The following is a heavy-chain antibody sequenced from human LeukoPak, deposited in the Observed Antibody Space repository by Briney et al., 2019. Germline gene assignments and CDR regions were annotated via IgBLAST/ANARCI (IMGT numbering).Heavy chain of an antibody. V-gene: IGHV1-69*13. J-gene: IGHJ5*02. D-gene: IGHD4-23*01. CDR3: ARERTTVVTRWFDP. CDR2: IIPIFGTA. Sequence: SVKVSCKASGGTFSSYAVSWVRQAPGQGLEWMGGIIPIFGTANYAQKFQGRVTVTADESTSTAYMELSSLRSEDTAVYYCARERTTVVTRWFDPWGQGTLVTVSS. CDR1: GGTFSSYA.